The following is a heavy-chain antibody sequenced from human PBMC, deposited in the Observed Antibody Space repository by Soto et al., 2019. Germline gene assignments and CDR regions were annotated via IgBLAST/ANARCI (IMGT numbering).Heavy chain of an antibody. V-gene: IGHV3-7*01. CDR1: GFTFSSYW. CDR2: IKQDGSEK. CDR3: GRDHCTTTTCYTVWFDP. D-gene: IGHD2-2*02. J-gene: IGHJ5*02. Sequence: EVQLVESGGGLVQPGGSLRLSCAASGFTFSSYWMSWVRQAPGKGLEWVANIKQDGSEKYYVDSVKGRFTISRDNAKNTLDLQMNSLTAEDTAVYYCGRDHCTTTTCYTVWFDPWGQGTPVTVSS.